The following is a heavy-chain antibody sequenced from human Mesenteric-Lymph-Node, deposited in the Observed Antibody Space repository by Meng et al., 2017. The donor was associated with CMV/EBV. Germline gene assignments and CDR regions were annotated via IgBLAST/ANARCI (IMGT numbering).Heavy chain of an antibody. Sequence: GESLKISCAASGFTFSSYAMTWVRQAPEKGLEWVSAISASGSDTYYADSVKGRFTISRDNSKNTLFLEMNSLRAEDTAVYYCATFGGVTQRYYYGMDVWGQGTTVTVSS. CDR3: ATFGGVTQRYYYGMDV. V-gene: IGHV3-23*01. J-gene: IGHJ6*02. D-gene: IGHD3-16*01. CDR2: ISASGSDT. CDR1: GFTFSSYA.